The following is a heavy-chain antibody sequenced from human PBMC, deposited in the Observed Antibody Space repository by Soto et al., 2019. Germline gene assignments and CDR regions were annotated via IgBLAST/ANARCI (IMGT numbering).Heavy chain of an antibody. J-gene: IGHJ6*02. CDR1: GYTFTSYG. Sequence: ASVKVSCKASGYTFTSYGISWVRQAPGQGLEWMGWISAYNGNTNYAQKLQGRVTMTTDTSTSTAYMELRSLRSDDTAVYYCAREGQQQPHPHYYGMDVWGQGTTVTVSS. D-gene: IGHD6-13*01. V-gene: IGHV1-18*01. CDR3: AREGQQQPHPHYYGMDV. CDR2: ISAYNGNT.